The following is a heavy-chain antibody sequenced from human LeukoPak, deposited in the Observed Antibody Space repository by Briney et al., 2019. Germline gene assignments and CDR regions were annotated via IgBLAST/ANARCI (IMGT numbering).Heavy chain of an antibody. Sequence: PSETLSLTCTVTGGSISGHYWTWIRQPPGKGLEWIGQIHYSGRPDYNPSLKSRVTISVDTSKNQLSLKVTSVTGADTAVYYCARFGVDYDMDVWGQGTTVTVSS. V-gene: IGHV4-59*11. CDR3: ARFGVDYDMDV. J-gene: IGHJ6*02. CDR1: GGSISGHY. D-gene: IGHD3-16*01. CDR2: IHYSGRP.